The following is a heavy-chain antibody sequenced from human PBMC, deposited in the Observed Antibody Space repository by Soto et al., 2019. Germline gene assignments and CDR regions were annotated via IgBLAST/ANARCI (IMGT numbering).Heavy chain of an antibody. CDR3: ARHGGGNTGYALFDY. CDR1: GGSISSYY. J-gene: IGHJ4*02. D-gene: IGHD5-12*01. CDR2: TYYSGST. Sequence: SETLSLTCTVSGGSISSYYWSWIRQPPGKGLEWIGYTYYSGSTNYNPSLKSRVTISVDTSKNQFSLKLNSVTAADTAVYYCARHGGGNTGYALFDYWGLGTLVTVSS. V-gene: IGHV4-59*08.